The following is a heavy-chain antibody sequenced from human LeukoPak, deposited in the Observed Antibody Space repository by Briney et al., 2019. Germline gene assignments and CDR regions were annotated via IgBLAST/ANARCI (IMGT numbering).Heavy chain of an antibody. CDR3: ARRNYYGSGKYAFDI. J-gene: IGHJ3*02. CDR1: GGSISSYY. D-gene: IGHD3-10*01. V-gene: IGHV4-59*08. CDR2: IYYSGST. Sequence: SETLSLTCTVSGGSISSYYWSWIRQPPGKGLEWIGYIYYSGSTNYNPSLKSRVTISVDTSKNQFSLKLSSVTAADTAVYYCARRNYYGSGKYAFDIWGQGTMVTVSS.